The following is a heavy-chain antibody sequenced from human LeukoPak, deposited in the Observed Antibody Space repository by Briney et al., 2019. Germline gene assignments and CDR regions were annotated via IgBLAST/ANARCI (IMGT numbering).Heavy chain of an antibody. D-gene: IGHD5-24*01. CDR2: IIPIFGTA. V-gene: IGHV1-69*13. CDR3: ARAASRDGYNDY. CDR1: GGTFSSYA. J-gene: IGHJ4*02. Sequence: SVKVSCKASGGTFSSYAISWVRQAPGQGLEWMGGIIPIFGTANYAQKFQGRVTITADESTSTAYMELSSLRSEDTAVYYCARAASRDGYNDYWGQGTLVTVSS.